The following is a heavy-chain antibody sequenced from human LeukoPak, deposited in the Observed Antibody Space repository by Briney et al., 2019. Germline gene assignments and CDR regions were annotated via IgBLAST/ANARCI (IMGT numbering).Heavy chain of an antibody. Sequence: KSGGSLRLSCAASGFTFSSCSMNWVRQPPGKGLEWVSSISYSSSYIYYADSVKGRFTISRDNAKNSLYLQMNSLRAEDTAVYYCAREAVDYYINSGMDVWGQGTTVTVSS. J-gene: IGHJ6*02. CDR1: GFTFSSCS. V-gene: IGHV3-21*01. CDR3: AREAVDYYINSGMDV. D-gene: IGHD3-9*01. CDR2: ISYSSSYI.